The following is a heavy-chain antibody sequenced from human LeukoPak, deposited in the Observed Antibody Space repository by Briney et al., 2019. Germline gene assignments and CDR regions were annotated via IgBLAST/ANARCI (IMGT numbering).Heavy chain of an antibody. CDR1: GYTLTELS. J-gene: IGHJ6*03. D-gene: IGHD2-15*01. V-gene: IGHV1-24*01. Sequence: ASVKVSCKVSGYTLTELSMHWVRQAPGKGLEWMGGFDPEDGETIYAQKFQGRVTMTEDTSTDTAYMELSSLRSEDTAVYYCARGGYCSGGSCYTPRGVYYMDVWGKGTTVTVSS. CDR2: FDPEDGET. CDR3: ARGGYCSGGSCYTPRGVYYMDV.